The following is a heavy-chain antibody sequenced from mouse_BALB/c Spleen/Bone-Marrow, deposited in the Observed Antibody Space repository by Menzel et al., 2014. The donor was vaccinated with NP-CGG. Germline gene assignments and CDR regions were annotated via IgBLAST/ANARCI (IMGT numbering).Heavy chain of an antibody. CDR1: GFTFTDYY. J-gene: IGHJ3*01. CDR3: ATGWFAY. Sequence: EVKLVESGGGLVQPGGSLRLSCATSGFTFTDYYMSWVRQPPGKALEWLGFIRNKANGYTTEYSASVKGRFTISRDNSQSILYLRMNTLRAEDSATYYCATGWFAYWGQGTLVSVSA. V-gene: IGHV7-3*02. CDR2: IRNKANGYTT.